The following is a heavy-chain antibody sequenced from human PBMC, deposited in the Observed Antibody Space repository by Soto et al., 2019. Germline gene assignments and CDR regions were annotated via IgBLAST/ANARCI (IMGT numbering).Heavy chain of an antibody. V-gene: IGHV1-18*01. CDR1: GYTFTSYG. J-gene: IGHJ6*02. D-gene: IGHD6-13*01. Sequence: QVQLVQSGAEVKKPGASVKVSCKASGYTFTSYGISWVRQAPGQGLEWMGWISAYNGNTNYAQKLQGRVTMTTDTPTSTAQEALRRESYDDTAVYSCAKDIRGIKADEYYYYRMENWGQGSTVTVFS. CDR2: ISAYNGNT. CDR3: AKDIRGIKADEYYYYRMEN.